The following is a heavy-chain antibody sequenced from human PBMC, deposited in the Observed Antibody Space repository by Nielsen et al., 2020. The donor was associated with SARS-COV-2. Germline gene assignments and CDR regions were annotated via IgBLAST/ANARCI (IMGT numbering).Heavy chain of an antibody. Sequence: ASVKVSCKASGYTFTRYAMNWVRQAPGQGLEWMGWINTNTGNPTYAQGFTGRFVFSLDTSVSTAYLQISSLKAEDTAVYYCARDTRYSSDVVFLGWGQGTLVTVSS. V-gene: IGHV7-4-1*02. J-gene: IGHJ4*02. D-gene: IGHD6-19*01. CDR2: INTNTGNP. CDR1: GYTFTRYA. CDR3: ARDTRYSSDVVFLG.